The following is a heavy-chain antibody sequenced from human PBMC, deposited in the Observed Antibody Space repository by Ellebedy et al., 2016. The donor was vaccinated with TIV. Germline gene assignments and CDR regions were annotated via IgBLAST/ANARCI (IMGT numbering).Heavy chain of an antibody. V-gene: IGHV3-7*01. CDR2: INQGGSET. J-gene: IGHJ4*01. CDR1: GFNFNNYG. CDR3: ARSPATGTVDY. D-gene: IGHD1-1*01. Sequence: GGSLRLSXAGSGFNFNNYGMSWVRQAPGKGLEWVANINQGGSETYYVDSVKGRFTMSRDNAKNSLYLQLNSLRAEDTAVYYCARSPATGTVDYWGHGTLVTVSS.